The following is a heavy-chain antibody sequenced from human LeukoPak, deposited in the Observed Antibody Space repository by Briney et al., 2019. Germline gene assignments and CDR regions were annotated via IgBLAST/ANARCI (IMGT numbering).Heavy chain of an antibody. CDR2: ISAYNGNT. J-gene: IGHJ4*02. CDR1: GYTFTSYG. Sequence: GASVRVSCKASGYTFTSYGISWVRQAPGQGLEWMGWISAYNGNTNYVQQLQGRVTMTTDTSTSTAYMELRSLRSDDTAVSYCARIQRAHLHYWGQSPVVTVSS. CDR3: ARIQRAHLHY. V-gene: IGHV1-18*01.